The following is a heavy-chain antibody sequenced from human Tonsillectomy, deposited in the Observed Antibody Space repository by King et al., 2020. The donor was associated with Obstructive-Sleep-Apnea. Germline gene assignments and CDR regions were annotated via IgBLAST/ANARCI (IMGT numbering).Heavy chain of an antibody. CDR3: ARGKPADFWSGYPQTRPFDY. Sequence: VQLQQWGAGLLKPSETLSLTCAVYGGSFSGYYWSWIRQPPGKGLEWIGEINHSGSTNYNPSLKSRVTISVDTSKNQFSLKLSSVTAADTAVYYCARGKPADFWSGYPQTRPFDYWGQGTLVTVSS. J-gene: IGHJ4*02. D-gene: IGHD3-3*01. CDR1: GGSFSGYY. CDR2: INHSGST. V-gene: IGHV4-34*01.